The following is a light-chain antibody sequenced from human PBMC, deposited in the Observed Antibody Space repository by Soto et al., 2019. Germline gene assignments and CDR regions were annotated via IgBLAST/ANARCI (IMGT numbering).Light chain of an antibody. CDR1: SSDVGGYNY. Sequence: QSALTQPASVSGSPGQSLTISCTGTSSDVGGYNYVSWYQQHPGKAPKLMIYDVSNRPSGVSNRFSGSKSGNTASLTISGLQAEDEADYYCSSYTSSSTVVFGGGTKLTLL. CDR2: DVS. CDR3: SSYTSSSTVV. J-gene: IGLJ2*01. V-gene: IGLV2-14*01.